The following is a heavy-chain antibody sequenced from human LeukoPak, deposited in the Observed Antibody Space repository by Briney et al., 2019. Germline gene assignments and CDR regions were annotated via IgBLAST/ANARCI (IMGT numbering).Heavy chain of an antibody. CDR1: GFTFSSYA. V-gene: IGHV3-30-3*01. J-gene: IGHJ6*02. Sequence: SGGSLRLSCAASGFTFSSYAMHWVRQAPGKGLEWVAVISYDGSNKYYADSVKGRFTISRDNSKNTLYLQMNSLRAEDTAVYYCARVGGSNFYYYGLDVWGQGTTVTVSS. D-gene: IGHD2-2*01. CDR2: ISYDGSNK. CDR3: ARVGGSNFYYYGLDV.